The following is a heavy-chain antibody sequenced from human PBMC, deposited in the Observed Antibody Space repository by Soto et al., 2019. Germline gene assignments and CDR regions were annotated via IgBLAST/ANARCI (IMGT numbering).Heavy chain of an antibody. CDR1: GGTFSTLA. CDR3: ARAPYEDYAVPEPNSFDS. V-gene: IGHV1-69*01. D-gene: IGHD4-17*01. CDR2: IIPIYGRP. J-gene: IGHJ4*02. Sequence: QVQLVQSGTAVKKPGSSVKVSCKASGGTFSTLAVSWVRQAPGQGLEWMGGIIPIYGRPVYAQKFQGRVTITADESTSRVYMELSSLSSEDTAVYYCARAPYEDYAVPEPNSFDSWGQGTLVTVSS.